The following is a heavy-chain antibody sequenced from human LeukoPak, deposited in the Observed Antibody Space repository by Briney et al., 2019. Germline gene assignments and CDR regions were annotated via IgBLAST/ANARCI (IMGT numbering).Heavy chain of an antibody. D-gene: IGHD5-24*01. V-gene: IGHV4-59*01. J-gene: IGHJ6*03. CDR1: GGSISSYY. CDR2: IYYSGST. Sequence: SETLSLTCTVSGGSISSYYWSWIRQPPWKGLEWIGYIYYSGSTNYNPSLKSRVTISVDTSKNQFSLKLSSVTAADTAVYYCARALRDGYNRGRYYYMDVWGKGTTVTVSS. CDR3: ARALRDGYNRGRYYYMDV.